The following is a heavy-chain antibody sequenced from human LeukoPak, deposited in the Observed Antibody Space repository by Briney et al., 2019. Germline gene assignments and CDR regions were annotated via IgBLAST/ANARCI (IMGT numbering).Heavy chain of an antibody. D-gene: IGHD2-21*02. J-gene: IGHJ4*02. CDR1: GFTFSSYA. Sequence: GGSLRLSCAASGFTFSSYAMSWVRQAPGKGLEWVSAISGSGGSTYYADSVKGRFTISRDNSKNTLYLQMNSLRAEDTAVYYCAKPTYCGGDCYPYFDHWGQGTLVTVSS. CDR2: ISGSGGST. CDR3: AKPTYCGGDCYPYFDH. V-gene: IGHV3-23*01.